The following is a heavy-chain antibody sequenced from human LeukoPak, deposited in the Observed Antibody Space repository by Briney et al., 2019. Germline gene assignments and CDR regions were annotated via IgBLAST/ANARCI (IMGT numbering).Heavy chain of an antibody. Sequence: SETLSLTCAVYGGSFSGYYWSWIRQPPGKGLEWIGEINHSGSTNYNPSLKSRVTISVDTSKNQFSLKLSSVTAADTAVYYCARSGNYGSGSYSRMDAFDIWGQGTMVTVSS. CDR3: ARSGNYGSGSYSRMDAFDI. CDR2: INHSGST. D-gene: IGHD3-10*01. V-gene: IGHV4-34*01. CDR1: GGSFSGYY. J-gene: IGHJ3*02.